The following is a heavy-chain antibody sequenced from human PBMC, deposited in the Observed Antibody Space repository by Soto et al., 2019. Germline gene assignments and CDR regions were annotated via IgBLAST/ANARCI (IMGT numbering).Heavy chain of an antibody. D-gene: IGHD4-17*01. CDR1: GRSISSYY. J-gene: IGHJ3*02. Sequence: QVQLQESGPGLVKPSETLSLTCTVSGRSISSYYWSWIRQPPGKGLEWIGYIYYSGGTNYNPSLKSRVTISADMSKNQFSLKLSSVTAADTAVYYCARRYGGAFDIWGQGTMVTVSS. CDR2: IYYSGGT. CDR3: ARRYGGAFDI. V-gene: IGHV4-59*01.